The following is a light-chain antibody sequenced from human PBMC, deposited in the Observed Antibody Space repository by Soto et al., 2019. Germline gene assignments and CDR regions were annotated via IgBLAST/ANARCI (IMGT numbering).Light chain of an antibody. CDR2: AAS. CDR3: QQSFSNPRT. CDR1: QSINTY. Sequence: IQVTQSPSSLSASVGDRVTITCRASQSINTYLSWYQQKPGRAPKHLINAASNLQSGVPSRFSGAASGTDFTLTISSLQPEDFATYYCQQSFSNPRTFGQGTKVDIK. J-gene: IGKJ2*01. V-gene: IGKV1-39*01.